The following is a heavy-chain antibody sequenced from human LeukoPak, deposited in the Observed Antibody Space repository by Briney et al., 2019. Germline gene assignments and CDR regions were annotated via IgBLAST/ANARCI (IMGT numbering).Heavy chain of an antibody. CDR1: GYAFTEYA. J-gene: IGHJ6*02. Sequence: ASVKVSCKASGYAFTEYAINWVRQAPGQGLEWMGWINTYTGNPTYAQGFTGRFVFSLDTSVSTAYLQISSLKAEDTAVYYCARDRSYDFWSGYPYYYGMDVWGQGTTVTVSS. V-gene: IGHV7-4-1*02. D-gene: IGHD3-3*01. CDR2: INTYTGNP. CDR3: ARDRSYDFWSGYPYYYGMDV.